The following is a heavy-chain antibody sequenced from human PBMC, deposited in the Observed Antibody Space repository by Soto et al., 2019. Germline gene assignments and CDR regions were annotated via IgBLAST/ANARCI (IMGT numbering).Heavy chain of an antibody. CDR1: GGSTSSGDYY. CDR2: IYYSGST. J-gene: IGHJ5*02. CDR3: ARVQSGYDYGFDP. Sequence: SETLSLTCTVPGGSTSSGDYYWSWIRQPPGKGLEWIGYIYYSGSTYYNPSLKSRVTISVDTSKNQFSLKLSSVTAADTAVYYCARVQSGYDYGFDPWGQGTLVTVSS. V-gene: IGHV4-30-4*01. D-gene: IGHD5-12*01.